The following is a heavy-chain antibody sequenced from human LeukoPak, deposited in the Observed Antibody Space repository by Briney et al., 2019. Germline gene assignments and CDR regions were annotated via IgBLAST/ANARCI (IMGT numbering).Heavy chain of an antibody. CDR3: ASRSSSGYSYGYREDY. CDR2: IYYSGST. D-gene: IGHD5-18*01. J-gene: IGHJ4*02. CDR1: GGSISSSSYY. V-gene: IGHV4-39*01. Sequence: KSSETLSLTCTVSGGSISSSSYYWGWIRQPPGKGLEWIGSIYYSGSTYYNPSLKSRVTISVDTSKNQFSLKLSSVTAADTAVYYCASRSSSGYSYGYREDYWGQGTLVTVPS.